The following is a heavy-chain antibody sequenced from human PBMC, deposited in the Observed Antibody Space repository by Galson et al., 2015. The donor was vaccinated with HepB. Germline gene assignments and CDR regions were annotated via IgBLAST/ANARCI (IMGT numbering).Heavy chain of an antibody. CDR1: GFTFSSYG. D-gene: IGHD6-19*01. CDR2: ISYDGSNK. Sequence: SLRLSCAASGFTFSSYGMHWVRQAPGKGLEWVAVISYDGSNKYYADSVKGRFTVSRDNSKNTLYLQMNSLRAEDAAVYYCAKDRERSSAWYYGLDVGGQGSTATGSS. J-gene: IGHJ6*02. V-gene: IGHV3-30*18. CDR3: AKDRERSSAWYYGLDV.